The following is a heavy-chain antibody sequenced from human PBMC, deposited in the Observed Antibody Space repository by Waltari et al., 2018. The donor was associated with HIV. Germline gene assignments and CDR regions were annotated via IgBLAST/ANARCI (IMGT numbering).Heavy chain of an antibody. D-gene: IGHD3-10*01. Sequence: EVQLVESGGGLVQPGGSLILSCAASGFTFSSYWMHWFRQAPGQGLVWVSRINSDGSSTNYADSVKGRLTISRDNAKNTLYLQMNSLSVEDTAVYYCAPGRGWFDPWGQGTLVTVSS. J-gene: IGHJ5*02. V-gene: IGHV3-74*01. CDR2: INSDGSST. CDR1: GFTFSSYW. CDR3: APGRGWFDP.